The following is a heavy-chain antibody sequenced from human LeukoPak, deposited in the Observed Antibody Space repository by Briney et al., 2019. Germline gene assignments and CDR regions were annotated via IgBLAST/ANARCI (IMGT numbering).Heavy chain of an antibody. Sequence: SETLSLTCSVSGGSIRSAAYYWRWIRQPPGKGLGWVGYIYYSGSTYYNPSLKSRVTISVDTSKNQFSLKLSSVTAADTAVYYCARENFWLPKYYYGMDVWGQGTTVTVSS. V-gene: IGHV4-31*03. J-gene: IGHJ6*02. CDR1: GGSIRSAAYY. CDR3: ARENFWLPKYYYGMDV. CDR2: IYYSGST. D-gene: IGHD3-3*01.